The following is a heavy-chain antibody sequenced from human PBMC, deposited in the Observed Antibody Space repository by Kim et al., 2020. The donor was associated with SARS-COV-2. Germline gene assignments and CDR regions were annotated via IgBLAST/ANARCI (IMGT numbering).Heavy chain of an antibody. Sequence: SVKVSCKASGDTLSTYTINWVRQAPGQGLEWMGNVIPILNIANYAQKFQGRVTITADESTSTGYMELSSLRYEDTAVYYCAKEAGSHDGLDIWGQGTMV. V-gene: IGHV1-69*02. D-gene: IGHD3-10*01. CDR2: VIPILNIA. CDR3: AKEAGSHDGLDI. CDR1: GDTLSTYT. J-gene: IGHJ3*02.